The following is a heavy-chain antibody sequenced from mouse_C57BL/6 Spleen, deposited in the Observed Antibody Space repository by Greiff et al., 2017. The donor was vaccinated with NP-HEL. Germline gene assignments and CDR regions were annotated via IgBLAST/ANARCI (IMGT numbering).Heavy chain of an antibody. CDR1: GYTFTNYW. Sequence: QVQLKESGAELVRPGTSVKMSCKASGYTFTNYWIGWAKQRPGHGLEWIGDIYPGGGYTNYNEKFKGKATLTADKSSSTAYMQFSSLTSEDSAIYYCARGPRNYEDYAMDYWGQGTSVTVSS. V-gene: IGHV1-63*01. D-gene: IGHD2-1*01. J-gene: IGHJ4*01. CDR3: ARGPRNYEDYAMDY. CDR2: IYPGGGYT.